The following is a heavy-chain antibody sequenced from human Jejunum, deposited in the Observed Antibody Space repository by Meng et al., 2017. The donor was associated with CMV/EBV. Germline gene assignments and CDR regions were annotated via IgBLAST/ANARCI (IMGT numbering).Heavy chain of an antibody. CDR2: INPNSGGT. D-gene: IGHD3-10*01. J-gene: IGHJ4*02. CDR1: TAHY. V-gene: IGHV1-2*02. Sequence: TAHYIHWVRQAPGQGLEWMGWINPNSGGTNYAQQFQARVTMTRDTSINTVYMELSSLTSDDTAVYYCARGTYYYGSGRNYGPLDDWGQGTLVTVSS. CDR3: ARGTYYYGSGRNYGPLDD.